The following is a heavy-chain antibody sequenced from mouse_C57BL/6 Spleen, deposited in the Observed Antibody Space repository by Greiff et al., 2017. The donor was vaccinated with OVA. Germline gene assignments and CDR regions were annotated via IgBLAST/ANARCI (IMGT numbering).Heavy chain of an antibody. CDR2: ISDGGSYT. CDR1: GFTFSSYA. D-gene: IGHD4-1*01. Sequence: DVKLVESGGGLVKPGGSLKLSCAASGFTFSSYAMSWVRQTPEKRLEWVATISDGGSYTYYPDNVKGRFTISRDNAKNNLYLQMSHLKSEDTAMYYCARGIWGFDVWGTGTTVTVSS. J-gene: IGHJ1*03. CDR3: ARGIWGFDV. V-gene: IGHV5-4*03.